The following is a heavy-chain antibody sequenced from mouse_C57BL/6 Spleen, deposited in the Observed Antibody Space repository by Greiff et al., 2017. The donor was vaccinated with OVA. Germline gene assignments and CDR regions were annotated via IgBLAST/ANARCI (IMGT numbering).Heavy chain of an antibody. J-gene: IGHJ3*01. CDR2: IHPTSGST. V-gene: IGHV1-64*01. CDR3: ARKGVDDGYSGVAD. Sequence: QVQLQQPGAELVKPGASVKLSCKASGYTFTSYWMHWVKQRPGQGLEWIGLIHPTSGSTNYNEKFKSKATLTVDKSSSTAYMQLSSLTSEDAAVYYCARKGVDDGYSGVADWGKGTLVTVAA. CDR1: GYTFTSYW. D-gene: IGHD2-3*01.